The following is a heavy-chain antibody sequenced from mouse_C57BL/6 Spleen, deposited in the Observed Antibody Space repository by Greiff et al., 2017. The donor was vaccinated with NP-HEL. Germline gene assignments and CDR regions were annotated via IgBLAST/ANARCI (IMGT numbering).Heavy chain of an antibody. Sequence: VQLQQPGAELVMPGASVKLSCKASGYTFTSYWMHWVKQRPGQGLEWIGEIDPSDSYTNYNQKFKGKSTLTVDKSSSTAYMQLSSLTSEDSAVYYCARKWLLRYFDVWGTGTTVTVSS. J-gene: IGHJ1*03. D-gene: IGHD2-3*01. CDR3: ARKWLLRYFDV. V-gene: IGHV1-69*01. CDR2: IDPSDSYT. CDR1: GYTFTSYW.